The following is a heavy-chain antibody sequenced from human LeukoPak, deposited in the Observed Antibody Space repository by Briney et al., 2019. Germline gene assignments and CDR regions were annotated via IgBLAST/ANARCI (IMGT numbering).Heavy chain of an antibody. CDR2: INSDGSGT. J-gene: IGHJ3*02. D-gene: IGHD3-10*01. Sequence: GGSLRLSYAAPGFTFSSYWMHWVRQGTGKGLVWVSRINSDGSGTDYAVSVKGRFTISRDNAKNTLYLQMNSLRAEDTAVYYCARGYGSGSYLPFDIWGQGTVVTVSS. CDR3: ARGYGSGSYLPFDI. V-gene: IGHV3-74*01. CDR1: GFTFSSYW.